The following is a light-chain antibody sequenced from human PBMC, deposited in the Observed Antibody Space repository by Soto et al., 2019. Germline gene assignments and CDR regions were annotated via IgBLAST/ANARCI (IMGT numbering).Light chain of an antibody. CDR1: SGDVGTYNL. J-gene: IGLJ1*01. CDR3: CSYAGSSTYV. V-gene: IGLV2-23*01. Sequence: QSALTQPASVSGSPGQSITISCTGTSGDVGTYNLVSWYQQLPGKAPKLILYEGTKRPSGVSIRFSGSKSGNTASLTISGLPAEDEADYYCCSYAGSSTYVFGTGTKLTVL. CDR2: EGT.